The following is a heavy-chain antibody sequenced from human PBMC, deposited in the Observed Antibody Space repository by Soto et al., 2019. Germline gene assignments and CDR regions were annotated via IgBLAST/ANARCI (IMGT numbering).Heavy chain of an antibody. D-gene: IGHD2-15*01. Sequence: QVQLVQSGAEVKKPGSSVKVSCKASGGTFSSYAISWVRQAPGQGLEWMGGIIPIFGTPNYAQKFQARFTITADESXAXXYMELSSLTSEDTAVYYCARRACTGGNCFSGLFDYWGQGTLVTVSS. CDR1: GGTFSSYA. CDR2: IIPIFGTP. CDR3: ARRACTGGNCFSGLFDY. V-gene: IGHV1-69*12. J-gene: IGHJ4*02.